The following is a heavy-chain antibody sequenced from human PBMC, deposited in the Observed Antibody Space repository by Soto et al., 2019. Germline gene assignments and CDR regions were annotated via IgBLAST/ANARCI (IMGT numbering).Heavy chain of an antibody. J-gene: IGHJ6*02. Sequence: PGESLKISCKGSGYSFTSYWISWVRQMPGKGLEWMGRIDPSDSYTNYSPSFQGHVTISADKSISTAYLQWSSLKASDTAMYYCARFQEYYYGSGSYKYSYYGMDVWGQGTTVTVSS. CDR3: ARFQEYYYGSGSYKYSYYGMDV. CDR1: GYSFTSYW. CDR2: IDPSDSYT. V-gene: IGHV5-10-1*01. D-gene: IGHD3-10*01.